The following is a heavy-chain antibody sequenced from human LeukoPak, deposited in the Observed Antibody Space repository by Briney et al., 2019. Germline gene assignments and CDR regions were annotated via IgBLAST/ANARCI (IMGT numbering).Heavy chain of an antibody. CDR2: VSSNGDST. J-gene: IGHJ4*02. CDR1: GLTFRSYA. V-gene: IGHV3-64D*09. CDR3: VKSDDIVGATYFDY. Sequence: PGGSLRLSCSASGLTFRSYAMHWVRQAPGKGLEYVSSVSSNGDSTYYADSVKGRFTISRDNSKNTLYLHMSSLRAEDTAVYYCVKSDDIVGATYFDYWGQGTLVTVSS. D-gene: IGHD1-26*01.